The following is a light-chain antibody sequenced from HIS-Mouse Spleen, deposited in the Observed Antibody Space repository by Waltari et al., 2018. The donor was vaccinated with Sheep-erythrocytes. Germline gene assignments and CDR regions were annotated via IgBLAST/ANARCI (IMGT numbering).Light chain of an antibody. CDR1: ALPNKY. J-gene: IGLJ1*01. CDR2: EDS. V-gene: IGLV3-10*01. CDR3: YSTDSSGNHRV. Sequence: SYELTQPPSVSVSPGQTARITCPGAALPNKYAYWYQQKSGQAPVLVIYEDSKRPSGIPERFSGSSSGTMATLTISGAQVEDEADYYCYSTDSSGNHRVFGTGTKVTVL.